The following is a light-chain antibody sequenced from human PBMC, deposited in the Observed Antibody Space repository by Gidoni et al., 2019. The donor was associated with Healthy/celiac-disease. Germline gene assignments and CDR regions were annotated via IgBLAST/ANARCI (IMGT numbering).Light chain of an antibody. J-gene: IGKJ4*01. CDR2: GES. CDR3: QQYGSSPGT. V-gene: IGKV3-20*01. Sequence: EIVLTQSPVTLSLSPGERATLSCRASQSVSSSYLAWYQQKPGQAPRLLIYGESSRATGIPDRFSGSGSGTDFTLTISRLEPEDFAVYYCQQYGSSPGTFGGXTKVEIK. CDR1: QSVSSSY.